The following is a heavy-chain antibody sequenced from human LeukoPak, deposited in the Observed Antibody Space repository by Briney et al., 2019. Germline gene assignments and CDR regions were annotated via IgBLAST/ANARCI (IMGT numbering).Heavy chain of an antibody. CDR3: ARDPGRSNYDFWSGYYGDFDY. CDR2: INQDGGEK. J-gene: IGHJ4*02. V-gene: IGHV3-7*01. Sequence: GGSLRLSCAASGFTFTSHWMSWVRQAPGKGLEWVANINQDGGEKYFLDSVKGRFTISRDNAMNSLYLQMNNLRAEDTAVYYCARDPGRSNYDFWSGYYGDFDYWGQGTLVTVSS. CDR1: GFTFTSHW. D-gene: IGHD3-3*01.